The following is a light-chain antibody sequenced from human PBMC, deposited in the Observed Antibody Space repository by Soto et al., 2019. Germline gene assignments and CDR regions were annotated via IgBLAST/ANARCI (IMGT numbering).Light chain of an antibody. V-gene: IGKV1-5*03. J-gene: IGKJ2*01. CDR1: QSISSW. CDR2: KAS. CDR3: QQYSTYPST. Sequence: DIQMTQSPSTLSAYVGDRVTITCRASQSISSWLAWYQQTPGKAPELLIYKASRLESGVPSRFSGSGSGTEFILTISSLQPDDFATYYCQQYSTYPSTFGQGTKLEIK.